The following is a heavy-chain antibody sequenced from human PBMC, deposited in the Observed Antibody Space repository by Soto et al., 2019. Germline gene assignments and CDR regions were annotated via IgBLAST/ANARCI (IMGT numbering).Heavy chain of an antibody. D-gene: IGHD3-10*01. CDR1: GYTFTSYG. CDR2: ISAYNGNT. J-gene: IGHJ6*02. CDR3: AREPTLRYYYGSGSYYYYDAMDV. V-gene: IGHV1-18*01. Sequence: QVQLVQSGAEVKKPGASVKVSCKASGYTFTSYGISWVRQAPGQGLEWMGWISAYNGNTNYAQKRQGRVTMTTATAKSTYYMQLRSLRSDDTAVYYCAREPTLRYYYGSGSYYYYDAMDVWGQGTTVTVSS.